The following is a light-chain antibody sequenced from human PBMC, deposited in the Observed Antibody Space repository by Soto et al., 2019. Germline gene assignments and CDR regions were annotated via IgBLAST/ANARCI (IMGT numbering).Light chain of an antibody. CDR1: SSDVGGYNY. CDR3: SAWTGSSTRV. J-gene: IGLJ1*01. V-gene: IGLV2-14*01. Sequence: QSVLTQPASVSGSPGPSITTSCTGTSSDVGGYNYVSWYQQHPGKAPKLIIFEVGNRPSGVSNRFSRSKSGNTAFLTISGLPAEYEADCCCSAWTGSSTRVFASGSKVT. CDR2: EVG.